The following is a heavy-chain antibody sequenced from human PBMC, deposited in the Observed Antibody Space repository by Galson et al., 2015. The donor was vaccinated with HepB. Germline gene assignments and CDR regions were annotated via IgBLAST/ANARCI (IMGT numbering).Heavy chain of an antibody. CDR1: GFTFSNYW. Sequence: SLRLSCATSGFTFSNYWMTWVRQAPGKGLEWMAGISQDGSKTFYVDSVEGRFTISRDNAKNSLYLQMNSLRVEDRAVYYCADPPSGFWGQGTPVTVSS. CDR3: ADPPSGF. J-gene: IGHJ4*02. CDR2: ISQDGSKT. V-gene: IGHV3-7*03. D-gene: IGHD3-10*01.